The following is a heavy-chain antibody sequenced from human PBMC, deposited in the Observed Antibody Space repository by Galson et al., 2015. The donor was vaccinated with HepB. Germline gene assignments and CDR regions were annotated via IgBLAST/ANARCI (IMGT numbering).Heavy chain of an antibody. Sequence: SLRLSCAVSGFTVSSNYMNWVRQAPGKGLEWVSVIYSDGRTYYADSVKGRFTISRDNSKNTLYLQMNSLRAEDTAVYYCAKRAWNYFDYWGQGTLVTVSS. CDR3: AKRAWNYFDY. CDR1: GFTVSSNY. V-gene: IGHV3-53*01. CDR2: IYSDGRT. J-gene: IGHJ4*02.